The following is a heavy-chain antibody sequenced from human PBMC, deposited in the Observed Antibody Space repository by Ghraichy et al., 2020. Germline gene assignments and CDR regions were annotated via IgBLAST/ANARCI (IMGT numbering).Heavy chain of an antibody. V-gene: IGHV3-23*01. CDR2: ISGSGGST. CDR3: AKGGYYYGMDV. CDR1: GFTFSSYA. J-gene: IGHJ6*02. D-gene: IGHD5-12*01. Sequence: GESLNISCAASGFTFSSYAISWVRQAPGKGLEWVSAISGSGGSTYYADSVKGRFTISRDNSKNTLYLQMNSLRAEDTAVYYCAKGGYYYGMDVWGQGTTVTVSS.